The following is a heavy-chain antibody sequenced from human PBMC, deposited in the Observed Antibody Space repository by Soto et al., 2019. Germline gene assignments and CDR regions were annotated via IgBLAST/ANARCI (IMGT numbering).Heavy chain of an antibody. CDR1: GGSVSSGSYY. CDR2: IYYSGST. V-gene: IGHV4-61*01. CDR3: ARGGLWPGEFIHVGMDV. D-gene: IGHD3-10*01. Sequence: SETLSLTCTVSGGSVSSGSYYWSWIRQPPGKGLEWIGYIYYSGSTNYNPSLKSRVTISVDTSKNQFSLKLSSVTAADTAVYYCARGGLWPGEFIHVGMDVWGQGNTVTVSS. J-gene: IGHJ6*02.